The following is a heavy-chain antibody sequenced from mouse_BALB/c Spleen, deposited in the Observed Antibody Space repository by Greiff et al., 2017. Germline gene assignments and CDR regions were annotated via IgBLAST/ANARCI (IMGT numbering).Heavy chain of an antibody. D-gene: IGHD2-14*01. CDR2: ISYDGSN. CDR3: ASRGYYYRYFDY. Sequence: VQLQQSGPGLVKPSQSLSLTCSVTGYSITSGYYWNWIRQFPGNKLEWMGYISYDGSNNYNPSLKNRISITRDTSKNQFFLKLNSVTTEDTATYYCASRGYYYRYFDYWGQGTTLTVSS. CDR1: GYSITSGYY. V-gene: IGHV3-6*02. J-gene: IGHJ2*01.